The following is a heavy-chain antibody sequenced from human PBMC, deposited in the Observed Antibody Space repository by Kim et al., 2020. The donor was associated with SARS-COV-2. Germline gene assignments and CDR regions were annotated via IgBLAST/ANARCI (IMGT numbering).Heavy chain of an antibody. CDR2: T. V-gene: IGHV3-74*01. J-gene: IGHJ3*02. CDR3: ARGRYRHAFDI. D-gene: IGHD3-9*01. Sequence: TCYADAVSDRFTVSRDNAKNMLYLLMNSLRAEDTAIYYCARGRYRHAFDIWGQGTLVTVSS.